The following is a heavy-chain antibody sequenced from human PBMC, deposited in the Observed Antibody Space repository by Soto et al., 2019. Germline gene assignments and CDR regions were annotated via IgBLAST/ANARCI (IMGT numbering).Heavy chain of an antibody. CDR3: ARDVGYCSSSTCLIDH. CDR1: GYTFNTYG. CDR2: ISTFNGET. V-gene: IGHV1-18*01. J-gene: IGHJ4*02. Sequence: VQLVQSGAEVKKPGASVKVSYKASGYTFNTYGISWVRQAPGQGLEWMGWISTFNGETRYAQKFQARVTVTTDTSTTTGYMELRSLRSDDTAVYYCARDVGYCSSSTCLIDHWGQGTLVTVSS. D-gene: IGHD2-2*01.